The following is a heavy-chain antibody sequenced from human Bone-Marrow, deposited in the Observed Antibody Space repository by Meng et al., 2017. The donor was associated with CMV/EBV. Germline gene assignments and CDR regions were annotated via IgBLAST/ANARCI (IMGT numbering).Heavy chain of an antibody. V-gene: IGHV3-48*03. CDR1: GFTFSSYD. CDR2: ISSSGSTI. J-gene: IGHJ3*02. CDR3: ARSRPAEAFDI. Sequence: GESLKISCAASGFTFSSYDMNWVRQAPGKGLEWVSSISSSGSTIYYADSVKGRFTISRDNAKNSLYLQMNSLRAEDTAVYYCARSRPAEAFDIWGQGTMVTVSS.